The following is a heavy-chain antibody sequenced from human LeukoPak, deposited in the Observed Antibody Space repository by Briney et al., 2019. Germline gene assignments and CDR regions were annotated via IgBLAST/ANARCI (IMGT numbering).Heavy chain of an antibody. CDR3: ARGGLGYCSGRSCLDAFDI. CDR2: IYYSGST. D-gene: IGHD2-15*01. Sequence: PSETLSLPCTVSGGSISSYSWSWIRQPPGKGLEWIGYIYYSGSTNYNPSLKSRVTISVDTSKNQFSLQLSSVTAADTAVYYCARGGLGYCSGRSCLDAFDIWGKATMVTVSS. CDR1: GGSISSYS. J-gene: IGHJ3*02. V-gene: IGHV4-59*08.